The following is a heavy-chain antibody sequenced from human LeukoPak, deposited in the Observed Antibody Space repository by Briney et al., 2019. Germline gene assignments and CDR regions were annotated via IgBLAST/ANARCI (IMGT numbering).Heavy chain of an antibody. J-gene: IGHJ6*03. V-gene: IGHV4-61*08. CDR2: IYYSGST. D-gene: IGHD5-24*01. CDR1: GGSISSGGYY. Sequence: SETLSLTCTVSGGSISSGGYYWSWIRQHPGKGLEWIGYIYYSGSTNYNPSLKSRVTMSVDTSKNQFSLKLSSVTAADTAVYYCARERRDGYNYDYYYYMDVWGKGTTVTVSS. CDR3: ARERRDGYNYDYYYYMDV.